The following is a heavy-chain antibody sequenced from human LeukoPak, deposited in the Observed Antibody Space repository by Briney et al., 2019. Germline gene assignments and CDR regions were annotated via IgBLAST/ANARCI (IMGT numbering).Heavy chain of an antibody. CDR3: ARPRLEYCSGGSCFDAFDI. CDR2: ISGSGGST. J-gene: IGHJ3*02. CDR1: GFTFSSYA. Sequence: GGSLRLSCAASGFTFSSYAMSWVRQAPGKGLEWVSAISGSGGSTYYADSVKGRFTISRDNSKNTLYLQMDSLTAEDTAIYSCARPRLEYCSGGSCFDAFDIWGQGTMVTVSS. V-gene: IGHV3-23*01. D-gene: IGHD2-15*01.